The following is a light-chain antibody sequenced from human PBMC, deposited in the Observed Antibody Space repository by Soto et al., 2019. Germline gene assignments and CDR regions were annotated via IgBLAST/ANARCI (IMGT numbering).Light chain of an antibody. J-gene: IGKJ1*01. CDR1: QSISSY. Sequence: DIQMTQSPSSLSASVGDRVTITCRASQSISSYLNWYQQKPGKAPKLLIYAASSLQSGFPSRFSGSGSWTDFTLTISSLQPEDFATYYCQQSYSTPVTFGQGTKVEIK. CDR3: QQSYSTPVT. CDR2: AAS. V-gene: IGKV1-39*01.